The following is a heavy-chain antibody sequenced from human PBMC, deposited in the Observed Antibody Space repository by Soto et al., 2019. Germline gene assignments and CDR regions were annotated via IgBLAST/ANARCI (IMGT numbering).Heavy chain of an antibody. V-gene: IGHV5-51*01. CDR1: GERFTSYW. J-gene: IGHJ4*02. CDR3: ARVDSSGCSEY. Sequence: GESLTISCKCSGERFTSYWIGLVRQMPGKGLECMGFIYPGDSDTTYSPSFQGHVTISADKYSSTAYLQWSSLKASDTAMYYCARVDSSGCSEYWGQGTLVTVSS. D-gene: IGHD6-25*01. CDR2: IYPGDSDT.